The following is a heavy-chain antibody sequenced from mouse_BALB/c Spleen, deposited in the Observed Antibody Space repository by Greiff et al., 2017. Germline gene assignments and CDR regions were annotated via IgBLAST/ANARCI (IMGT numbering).Heavy chain of an antibody. Sequence: EVKLMESGGDLVKPGGSLKLSCAASGFTFSSYGMSWVRQTPDKRLEWVATISSGGSYTYYPDSVKGRFTISRDNAKNTLYLQMSSLKSEDTAMYYCARQRSTMITVFAYWGQGTLVTVSA. CDR3: ARQRSTMITVFAY. J-gene: IGHJ3*01. V-gene: IGHV5-6*01. CDR2: ISSGGSYT. CDR1: GFTFSSYG. D-gene: IGHD2-4*01.